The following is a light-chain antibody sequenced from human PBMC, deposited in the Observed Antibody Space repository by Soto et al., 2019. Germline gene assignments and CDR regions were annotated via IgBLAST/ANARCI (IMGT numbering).Light chain of an antibody. CDR2: SIN. Sequence: QSVLTQPPSASATPGQTVTISCSGRYSNIGSNFVSWYQRLPGTAPKLLIYSINQRPSGVPDRFSGSKSGTSASLTISGLQSEDEADYFCSSWDDSLDGPVFGGGTKVTGL. CDR3: SSWDDSLDGPV. CDR1: YSNIGSNF. V-gene: IGLV1-44*01. J-gene: IGLJ3*02.